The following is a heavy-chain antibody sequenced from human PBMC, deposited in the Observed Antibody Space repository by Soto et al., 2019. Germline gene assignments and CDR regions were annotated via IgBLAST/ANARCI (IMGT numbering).Heavy chain of an antibody. V-gene: IGHV3-33*01. CDR3: ARDEWQWLVLYAFDI. D-gene: IGHD6-19*01. Sequence: QVQLVESGGGVVQPGRSLRLSCAASGFTFSSYGMHWVRQAPGKGLEWVAVIWYDGSNKYYADSVKGRFTISRDSSKNTLYLQMNSLRAEDTAVYYCARDEWQWLVLYAFDIWGQGTMVTVSS. CDR1: GFTFSSYG. J-gene: IGHJ3*02. CDR2: IWYDGSNK.